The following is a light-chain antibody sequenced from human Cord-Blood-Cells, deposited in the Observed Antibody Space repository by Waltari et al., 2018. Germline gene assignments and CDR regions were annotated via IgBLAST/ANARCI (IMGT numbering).Light chain of an antibody. V-gene: IGLV2-14*03. CDR1: SSDVGGFHY. CDR3: SSYTSSSTLV. Sequence: QSALTQPASVSGSPGQSITISCTGTSSDVGGFHYVSWYQQHPGKAPKLLIDDVSNRPSRVSNLFCVSKSGNTASLTISGLQAEDEADYYCSSYTSSSTLVFGTGTKVTVL. J-gene: IGLJ1*01. CDR2: DVS.